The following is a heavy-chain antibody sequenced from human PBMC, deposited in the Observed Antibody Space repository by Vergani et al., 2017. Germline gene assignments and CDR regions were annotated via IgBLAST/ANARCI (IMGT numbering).Heavy chain of an antibody. CDR1: GGSISSSSYY. CDR3: ARRLQYGSGSQIIDY. J-gene: IGHJ4*02. D-gene: IGHD3-10*01. CDR2: IYYSGST. Sequence: QLQLQESGPGLVKPSETLSLTCTVSGGSISSSSYYWGWIRQPPGKGLEWIGSIYYSGSTYHNPSLKSRVTISVDTSKNQFSLKLSSVTAADTAVYYCARRLQYGSGSQIIDYWGQGTLVTVSS. V-gene: IGHV4-39*01.